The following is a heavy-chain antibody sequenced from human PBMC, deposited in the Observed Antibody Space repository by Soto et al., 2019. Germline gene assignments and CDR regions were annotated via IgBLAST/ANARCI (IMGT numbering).Heavy chain of an antibody. V-gene: IGHV3-23*01. CDR2: ISGSGGST. CDR3: AKQIPDF. Sequence: GESLKISCAASGFTFTIYAMTWVRQAPGKGLEWVSTISGSGGSTYYADSVKGRFTISRDNSKNRLYLRMNSLRAEDTAVYYCAKQIPDFWGQGTLVTVSS. CDR1: GFTFTIYA. J-gene: IGHJ4*02. D-gene: IGHD2-21*01.